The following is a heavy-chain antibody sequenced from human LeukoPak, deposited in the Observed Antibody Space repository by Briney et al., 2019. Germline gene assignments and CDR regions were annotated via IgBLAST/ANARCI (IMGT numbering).Heavy chain of an antibody. CDR2: IKQDGSEK. CDR3: ARDPLTLYDYYMDV. CDR1: GFTFSSYW. V-gene: IGHV3-7*01. Sequence: GGSLRLSCAASGFTFSSYWMSWVCQAPGKGLEWVAKIKQDGSEKYYGDSVKGRFTISRDNAKNSLYLQVNSLRAEDTAVYYCARDPLTLYDYYMDVWGKGTTVTVSS. D-gene: IGHD3-9*01. J-gene: IGHJ6*03.